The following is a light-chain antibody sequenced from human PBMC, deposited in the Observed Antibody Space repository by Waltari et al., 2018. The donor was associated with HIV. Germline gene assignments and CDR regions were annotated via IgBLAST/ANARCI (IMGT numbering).Light chain of an antibody. CDR2: GNS. V-gene: IGLV1-40*01. Sequence: QSVLTQPPSVSGAPGQRVTISCTGSSSNIGAGYVVHWYQPLPGTAPKLLIYGNSNRPSGVPDRFSGSKSGTSASLAITGLQAEDEADYYCQSYDSSLSGYVFGTGTKVTVL. CDR1: SSNIGAGYV. CDR3: QSYDSSLSGYV. J-gene: IGLJ1*01.